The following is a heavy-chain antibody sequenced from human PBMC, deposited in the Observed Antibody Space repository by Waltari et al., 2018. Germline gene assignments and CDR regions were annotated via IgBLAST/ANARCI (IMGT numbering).Heavy chain of an antibody. CDR3: VKDWDF. CDR2: ISNYGSFI. CDR1: GFTFSDAD. V-gene: IGHV3-23*01. J-gene: IGHJ4*02. Sequence: EVQLLASGGGLIQPGGSLQLSCLGSGFTFSDADINWFRQTPQKGLQWVSTISNYGSFIYFADSVKGRFTISRDNSKNVAYLQMNSLRVEDTAVYYCVKDWDFWGQGVLVAVSS.